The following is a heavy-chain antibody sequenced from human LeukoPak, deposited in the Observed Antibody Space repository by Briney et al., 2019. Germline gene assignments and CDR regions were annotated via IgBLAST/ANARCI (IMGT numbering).Heavy chain of an antibody. J-gene: IGHJ4*02. CDR2: IFYNGST. D-gene: IGHD2-8*02. V-gene: IGHV4-39*07. CDR1: GGSISSSSYS. CDR3: ARTGGTIDY. Sequence: SETLSLTCTVSGGSISSSSYSWVWIRQPPGKGLEWIGNIFYNGSTYYNPSLKGRVTISVDTSKNQFSLKLNSVTAADTAAHYCARTGGTIDYWGQGTLVTVSS.